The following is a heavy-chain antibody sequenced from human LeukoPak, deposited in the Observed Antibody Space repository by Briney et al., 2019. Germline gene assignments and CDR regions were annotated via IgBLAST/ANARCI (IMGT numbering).Heavy chain of an antibody. Sequence: GGSLRLSCAASGFTFSSYSMNWVRQAPGKGLEWVSAISGSGSTTYYADSVKGRFTISRDNSKNTLYLQMNSLRVEDTAEYYCAKGRSYYGWSDYYYYMDVWGKGTTVTISS. CDR1: GFTFSSYS. D-gene: IGHD1-26*01. CDR2: ISGSGSTT. V-gene: IGHV3-23*01. CDR3: AKGRSYYGWSDYYYYMDV. J-gene: IGHJ6*03.